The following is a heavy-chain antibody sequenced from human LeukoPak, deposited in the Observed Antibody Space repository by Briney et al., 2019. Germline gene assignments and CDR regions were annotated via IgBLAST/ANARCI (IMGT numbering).Heavy chain of an antibody. J-gene: IGHJ4*02. CDR2: ISYDGSNK. D-gene: IGHD3-9*01. Sequence: GGSLRLSCAASGFTFSSYAMHWVRQAPGKGLDWVAAISYDGSNKYYGDCVKGRFTISRDNSKNTLDLQMNSLRADDTAVYFCGRTYDILTFFDYWGQGTLVTVSS. V-gene: IGHV3-30-3*01. CDR1: GFTFSSYA. CDR3: GRTYDILTFFDY.